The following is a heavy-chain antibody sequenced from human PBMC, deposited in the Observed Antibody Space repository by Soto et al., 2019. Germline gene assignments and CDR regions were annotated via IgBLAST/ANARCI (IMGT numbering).Heavy chain of an antibody. J-gene: IGHJ5*01. CDR2: INHSGRV. CDR1: GGSFSGHS. D-gene: IGHD3-22*01. Sequence: SETLSLTCTVYGGSFSGHSWTWIRQSPGKGLEWIGDINHSGRVNYSPSLKSRVTISLDTSKNQFSLTLSAVTAADTAMYYCSTRAYDTNGYYRFDPWGQGTLVTVSS. CDR3: STRAYDTNGYYRFDP. V-gene: IGHV4-34*01.